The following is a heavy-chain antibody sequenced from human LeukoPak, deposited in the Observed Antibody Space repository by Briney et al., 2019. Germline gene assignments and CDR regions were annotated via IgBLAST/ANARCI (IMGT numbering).Heavy chain of an antibody. Sequence: PGGSLRLSCAASGFTVSSNYMSWVRQAPGKGLEWVSVIYSGGSTYYADSVKGRFTISRDNSKNTLYLQMNSLRAEDTAVYYCARAWYYYDSSGYYSEYFDYWGRGTLVTVSS. D-gene: IGHD3-22*01. J-gene: IGHJ4*02. V-gene: IGHV3-53*01. CDR1: GFTVSSNY. CDR2: IYSGGST. CDR3: ARAWYYYDSSGYYSEYFDY.